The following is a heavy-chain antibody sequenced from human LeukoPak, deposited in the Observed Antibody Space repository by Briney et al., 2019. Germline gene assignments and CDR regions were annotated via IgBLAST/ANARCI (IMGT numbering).Heavy chain of an antibody. J-gene: IGHJ4*02. D-gene: IGHD3-16*01. V-gene: IGHV4-38-2*02. CDR1: GYSISSGYY. Sequence: SETLSLTCAVSGYSISSGYYWGWIRQPPGKGLEWIGSMYHSGSTYYSPSLKSRVTISVDTSKNQFSLKLSSVTAADTAVYYCARDPLGGRGSSFDYWGQGTLVTVSS. CDR3: ARDPLGGRGSSFDY. CDR2: MYHSGST.